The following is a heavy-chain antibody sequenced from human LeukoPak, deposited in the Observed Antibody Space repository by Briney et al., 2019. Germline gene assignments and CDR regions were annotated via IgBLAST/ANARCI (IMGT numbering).Heavy chain of an antibody. Sequence: SETLSLTCGVSGGSVTSTNWWTWVRQPPGKGLEWIGEVHLDGRTNYNPSLKSRLTISVDLSENHISLKLTSVTAADTAVYYCARGSSSGWYVDYWGQGTLVTVSS. CDR2: VHLDGRT. J-gene: IGHJ4*02. CDR1: GGSVTSTNW. D-gene: IGHD6-19*01. V-gene: IGHV4-4*02. CDR3: ARGSSSGWYVDY.